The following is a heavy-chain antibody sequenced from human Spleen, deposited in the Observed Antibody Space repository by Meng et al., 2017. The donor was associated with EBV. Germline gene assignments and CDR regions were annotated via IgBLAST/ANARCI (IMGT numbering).Heavy chain of an antibody. J-gene: IGHJ5*02. CDR1: ASTFSSDA. CDR3: ARDPAPRYSSSWYWFDP. V-gene: IGHV1-69*01. D-gene: IGHD6-13*01. CDR2: IIPIFGTA. Sequence: VKRVGSVSAVHAHGFTVHVAFKASASTFSSDAIIWVRQAPAQGLEWMGGIIPIFGTANYAQKFQGRVTITADESTSTAYMELSSLGSEDTAVYYCARDPAPRYSSSWYWFDPWGQGTLVTVSS.